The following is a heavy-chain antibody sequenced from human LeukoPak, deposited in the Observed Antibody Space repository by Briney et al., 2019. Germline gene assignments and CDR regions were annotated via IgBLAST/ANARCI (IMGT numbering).Heavy chain of an antibody. CDR2: IIPILGIA. CDR3: ARGEAGRPYYFDY. CDR1: GGTFSSYA. J-gene: IGHJ4*02. D-gene: IGHD6-19*01. Sequence: GASVEVSCKASGGTFSSYAISWVRQAPGQGLEWMGRIIPILGIANYAQKFQGRVTITADKSTSTAYMELSSLRSEDTAVYYCARGEAGRPYYFDYWGQGTLVTVSS. V-gene: IGHV1-69*04.